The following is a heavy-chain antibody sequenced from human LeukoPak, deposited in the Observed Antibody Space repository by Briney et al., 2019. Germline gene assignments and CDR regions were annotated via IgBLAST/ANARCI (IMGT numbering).Heavy chain of an antibody. Sequence: PSETLSLTCTVSGGSISSYYWSWIRQPPGKGLEWIGYIYYSGSTNYNPSLKSRVTISVDTSKNQFSLKLSSVTAADTAVYYCARGRNYYGSGSYYKTRVIDYWGQGTLVTVSS. CDR2: IYYSGST. CDR1: GGSISSYY. D-gene: IGHD3-10*01. V-gene: IGHV4-59*01. J-gene: IGHJ4*02. CDR3: ARGRNYYGSGSYYKTRVIDY.